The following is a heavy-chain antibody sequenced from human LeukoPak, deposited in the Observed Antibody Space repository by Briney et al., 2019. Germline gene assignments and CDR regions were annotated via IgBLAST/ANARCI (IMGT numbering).Heavy chain of an antibody. V-gene: IGHV4-39*01. CDR2: FYYSGST. J-gene: IGHJ4*02. Sequence: SETLSHTCTVSGGSITSSNYYWGWIRQPPGKGLEWIGNFYYSGSTYYNPSLKSRVTISVDTSKNQFSLQLTSVTAADTAVYYCARHNYDHDSSTSFPDYWGQGALVTVSS. CDR1: GGSITSSNYY. CDR3: ARHNYDHDSSTSFPDY. D-gene: IGHD3-22*01.